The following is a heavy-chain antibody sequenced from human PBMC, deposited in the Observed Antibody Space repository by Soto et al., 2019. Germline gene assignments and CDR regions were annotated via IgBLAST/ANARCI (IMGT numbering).Heavy chain of an antibody. CDR2: INHSGNT. D-gene: IGHD1-26*01. J-gene: IGHJ4*02. Sequence: QVQLQQWGAGLLKPSETLSLTCAVYGGSLSGYYWSWIRQPPGKALEWLGEINHSGNTNYNPSLKSRVTISVDTSKNQHFLNLSSVTAVDTAMYYCARHHVSGRTIAGAGELWGQGTLVNVSS. CDR3: ARHHVSGRTIAGAGEL. CDR1: GGSLSGYY. V-gene: IGHV4-34*01.